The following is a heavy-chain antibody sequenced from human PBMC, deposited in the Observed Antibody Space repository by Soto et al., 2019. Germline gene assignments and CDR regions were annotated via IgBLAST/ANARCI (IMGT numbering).Heavy chain of an antibody. Sequence: QVQLVESGGGVVPPGRSLRLSCAASGFTFSSFTMHWVRQAPGKGLEWVAVISYDDGDNKYYADSVQGRFTISRDNSKNPLDLQMNSLRPEDTAVYYCARTTVVSGTPDFDYWGQGTLVTVSS. J-gene: IGHJ4*02. CDR1: GFTFSSFT. CDR3: ARTTVVSGTPDFDY. D-gene: IGHD4-4*01. CDR2: ISYDDGDNK. V-gene: IGHV3-30-3*01.